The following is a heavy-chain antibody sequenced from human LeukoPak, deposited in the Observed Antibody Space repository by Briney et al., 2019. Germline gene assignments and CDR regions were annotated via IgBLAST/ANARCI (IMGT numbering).Heavy chain of an antibody. J-gene: IGHJ4*02. Sequence: GGSLRLSCVVSEFTFSDYWMTWVRQAPGKGLECLANINPSGYETYYLDSVKGRFIISRDNAKNSLYLQMNNLSAEDTAVYYCATDLNWANYWGQGTPVTVSS. CDR2: INPSGYET. V-gene: IGHV3-7*01. CDR3: ATDLNWANY. CDR1: EFTFSDYW. D-gene: IGHD7-27*01.